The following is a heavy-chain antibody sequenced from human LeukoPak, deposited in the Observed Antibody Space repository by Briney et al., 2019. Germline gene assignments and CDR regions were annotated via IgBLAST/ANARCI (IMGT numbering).Heavy chain of an antibody. CDR1: GFTFSSYA. V-gene: IGHV3-23*01. Sequence: QPGGSLRLSCAASGFTFSSYAMSGVRQAPGKGLEGVSVVMPTGGYTYYADSVKGRFTISRDISENTLYLQMNSLRAEDTALYYCAKSLAGGVDFDYWGQGTLVTVSS. CDR2: VMPTGGYT. J-gene: IGHJ4*02. CDR3: AKSLAGGVDFDY. D-gene: IGHD2-8*02.